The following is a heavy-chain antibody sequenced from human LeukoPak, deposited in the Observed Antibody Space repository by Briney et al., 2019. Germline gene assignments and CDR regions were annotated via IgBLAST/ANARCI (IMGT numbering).Heavy chain of an antibody. CDR3: ARGVSGWHQFDY. D-gene: IGHD6-19*01. Sequence: SETLSLTCSGFGGSVISGRSYWTWIRQAPGEALEWIGYIYTNGSTNYSPSLKSRVTISADTSKNQFSLKLRSVTAADTAVYYCARGVSGWHQFDYWGQGTLVTVSS. CDR2: IYTNGST. CDR1: GGSVISGRSY. V-gene: IGHV4-61*01. J-gene: IGHJ4*02.